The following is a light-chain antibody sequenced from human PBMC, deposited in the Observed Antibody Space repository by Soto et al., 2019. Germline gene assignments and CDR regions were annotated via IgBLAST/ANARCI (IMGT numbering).Light chain of an antibody. CDR2: DAY. Sequence: DIQMTQTPSILSASVGDRVTITCRASQSIRSWLAWYQQKPGKAPKLLIYDAYSLESGVPSRFSGRRSGTEFTLTIAGLQPEDFATYYCQQYESYSTFGQGTKVDI. CDR1: QSIRSW. J-gene: IGKJ1*01. CDR3: QQYESYST. V-gene: IGKV1-5*01.